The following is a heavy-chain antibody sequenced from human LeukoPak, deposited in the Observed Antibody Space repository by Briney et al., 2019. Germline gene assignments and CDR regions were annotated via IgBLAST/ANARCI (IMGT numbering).Heavy chain of an antibody. CDR1: GFTFSSYD. D-gene: IGHD4-17*01. CDR2: IRYDGSNK. Sequence: PGGSLRLSCAASGFTFSSYDMHWVRQAPGKGLEWVAFIRYDGSNKYYADSVKGRFTISRDNSKNSLYLQMNSLRAEDTALYYCAKDHPDYGDHGFDYWGQGTLVTVSS. CDR3: AKDHPDYGDHGFDY. V-gene: IGHV3-30*02. J-gene: IGHJ4*02.